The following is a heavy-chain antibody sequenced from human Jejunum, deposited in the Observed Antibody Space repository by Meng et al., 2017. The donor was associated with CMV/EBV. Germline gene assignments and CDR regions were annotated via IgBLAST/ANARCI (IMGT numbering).Heavy chain of an antibody. CDR2: IIPMVGIG. J-gene: IGHJ4*02. CDR3: ARLLDSTSSGGLDY. CDR1: GGTFSSSI. V-gene: IGHV1-69*02. D-gene: IGHD6-6*01. Sequence: SGGTFSSSIISWVRQAPGQGLEWMGRIIPMVGIGTYAQNFRGRVTIIADKSTNTAYMQLSSLRFEDTAVYYCARLLDSTSSGGLDYWGQGTLVTVSS.